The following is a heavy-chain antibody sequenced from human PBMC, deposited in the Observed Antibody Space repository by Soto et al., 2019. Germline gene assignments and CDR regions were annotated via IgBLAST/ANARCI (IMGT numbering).Heavy chain of an antibody. Sequence: EVQLLESGGGLVQPGGSLRLSCAASGFTLSSYSMSWVRQASGKGLEWVSAISDRDGSTYYADSVIGRFTISRDNSKNTLYLQMNCLRAEDTAVYYCAKGLYSRGSNVFHPWGQGTLVTVS. CDR2: ISDRDGST. CDR3: AKGLYSRGSNVFHP. J-gene: IGHJ5*02. D-gene: IGHD6-19*01. V-gene: IGHV3-23*01. CDR1: GFTLSSYS.